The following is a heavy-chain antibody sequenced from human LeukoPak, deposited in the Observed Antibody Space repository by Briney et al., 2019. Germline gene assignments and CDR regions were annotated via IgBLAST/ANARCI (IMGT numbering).Heavy chain of an antibody. V-gene: IGHV1-3*01. J-gene: IGHJ4*02. CDR2: INAGNGNT. CDR3: ARAGGWLQDFDD. D-gene: IGHD5-24*01. Sequence: GASVKVSCKASGYTCTSYAMHWVRQAPGQRLEWMGWINAGNGNTKYSQKFQGRVTITRDTSASTAYMELTSLRSEDTAVYYCARAGGWLQDFDDWGQGTLVTVSS. CDR1: GYTCTSYA.